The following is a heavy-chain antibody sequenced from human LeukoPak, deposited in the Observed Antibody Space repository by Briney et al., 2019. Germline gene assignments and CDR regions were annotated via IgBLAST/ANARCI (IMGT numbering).Heavy chain of an antibody. J-gene: IGHJ4*02. CDR3: ASRAFYDSSGLDF. D-gene: IGHD3-22*01. Sequence: SETLSLTCSVSGGSIRNYYWTWIRQPPGRGLEWIGHVSNSGNTKYNPSLKSRVTISIDTSKKHFSLNLSSVSAADTAVYYCASRAFYDSSGLDFWGQGILFTVSS. CDR1: GGSIRNYY. CDR2: VSNSGNT. V-gene: IGHV4-59*08.